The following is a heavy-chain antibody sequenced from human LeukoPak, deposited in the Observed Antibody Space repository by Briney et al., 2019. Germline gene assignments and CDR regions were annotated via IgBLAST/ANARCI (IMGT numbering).Heavy chain of an antibody. CDR2: IRYDGSNK. D-gene: IGHD4/OR15-4a*01. V-gene: IGHV3-30*02. Sequence: GGSLRLSCAASGFTFSSYDMHWVRQAPGKGLARVAFIRYDGSNKNYADSVKGRFTISRDNSKNTLYLQMNSLGAEDTAVYYCANLPPIWSYDAFDIWGQGTMVTVSS. J-gene: IGHJ3*02. CDR1: GFTFSSYD. CDR3: ANLPPIWSYDAFDI.